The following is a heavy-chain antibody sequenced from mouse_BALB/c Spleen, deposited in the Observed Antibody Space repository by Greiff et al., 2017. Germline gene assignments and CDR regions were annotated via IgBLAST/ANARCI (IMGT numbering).Heavy chain of an antibody. CDR3: TLLLG. J-gene: IGHJ3*01. V-gene: IGHV1-15*01. Sequence: QVQLQQSGAELVRPGASVTLSCKASGYTFTDYEMHWVKQTPVHGLEWIGAIDPETGGTAYNQKFKGKATLTADKSSSTAYMELRSPTSEDSAVYYCTLLLGWGQGTLVTVSA. CDR1: GYTFTDYE. CDR2: IDPETGGT.